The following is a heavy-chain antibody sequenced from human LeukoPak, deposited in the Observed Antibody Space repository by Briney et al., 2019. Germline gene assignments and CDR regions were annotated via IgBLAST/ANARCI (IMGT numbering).Heavy chain of an antibody. CDR2: VSDRGST. CDR1: GGSISNYY. Sequence: SETLSLTCTVFGGSISNYYWSWVRQPPGKGLEWIGYVSDRGSTDYNPSLKSRVIISMDTSKNQFPLRLRSVTAADAAVYYCARENDRYGRIDYWGQGILVTVSS. J-gene: IGHJ4*02. V-gene: IGHV4-59*01. CDR3: ARENDRYGRIDY. D-gene: IGHD5-18*01.